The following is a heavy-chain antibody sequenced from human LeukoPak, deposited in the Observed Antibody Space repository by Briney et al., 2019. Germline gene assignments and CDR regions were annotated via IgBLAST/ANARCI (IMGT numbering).Heavy chain of an antibody. CDR2: MNPNSGNT. CDR1: GYTFTSYD. V-gene: IGHV1-8*01. D-gene: IGHD1-1*01. CDR3: ARGRVNWNDGVDY. J-gene: IGHJ4*02. Sequence: GASVKVSCKASGYTFTSYDINWVRQATGQGLEWMGWMNPNSGNTGYAQKCQGRVTMTRNTSISTDYMELSSLRSEDTAVYYCARGRVNWNDGVDYWGQGTLVTVSS.